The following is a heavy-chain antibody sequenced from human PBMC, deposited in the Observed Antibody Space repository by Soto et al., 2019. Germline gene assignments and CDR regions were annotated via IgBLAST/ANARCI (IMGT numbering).Heavy chain of an antibody. J-gene: IGHJ4*02. CDR3: ARLRPERPFDY. V-gene: IGHV3-30-3*01. D-gene: IGHD3-3*01. Sequence: ESGGGVVQPGSSLRLSCAASGLTFSRYTMHWVRQAPGKGLEWVAVISYDGNNKYYADSVKGRYTISRDNSKNTLSLQMNSLRPEDTAVYFCARLRPERPFDYWGQGTLVTVSS. CDR1: GLTFSRYT. CDR2: ISYDGNNK.